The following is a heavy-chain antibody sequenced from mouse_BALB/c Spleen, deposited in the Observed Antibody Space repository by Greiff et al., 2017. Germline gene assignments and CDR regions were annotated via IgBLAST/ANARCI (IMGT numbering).Heavy chain of an antibody. CDR1: GFTFSSYA. D-gene: IGHD1-1*01. J-gene: IGHJ3*01. CDR2: ISSGGSYT. V-gene: IGHV5-9-4*01. Sequence: EVQLVESGGGLVKPGGSLKLSCAASGFTFSSYAMSWVRQSPEKRLEWVAEISSGGSYTYYPDTVTGRFTISRDNAKNTLYLEMSSLRSEDTAMYYCARDRVTTERFAYWGQGTLVTVSA. CDR3: ARDRVTTERFAY.